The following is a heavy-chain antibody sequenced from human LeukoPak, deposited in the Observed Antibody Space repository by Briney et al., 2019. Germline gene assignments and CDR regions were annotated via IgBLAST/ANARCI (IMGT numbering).Heavy chain of an antibody. CDR1: GFTFSGYS. V-gene: IGHV3-21*01. J-gene: IGHJ4*02. CDR3: ARWGRSSGYYFDY. CDR2: ISSSSSYI. Sequence: PGRSLRLSCAASGFTFSGYSMNWVRQAPGKGLEWVSSISSSSSYIHYADSVKGRFTISRDDAKNSLYLQMNSLRAEDTAVYYCARWGRSSGYYFDYWGQGTLVTVSS. D-gene: IGHD3-22*01.